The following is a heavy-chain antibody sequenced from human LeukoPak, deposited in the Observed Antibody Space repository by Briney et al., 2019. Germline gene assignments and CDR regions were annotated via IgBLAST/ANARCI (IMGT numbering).Heavy chain of an antibody. V-gene: IGHV3-7*01. D-gene: IGHD2-2*01. CDR1: GFTFSSYW. CDR2: IKQDGSEK. Sequence: PGGSLRLSCAASGFTFSSYWMSWVRQAPGKGLEWVANIKQDGSEKYYVDSVKGRFTISRDNAKNSLYLQMNSLRAEDTAVYYCAREHDLPGVPTAREDYWGKGTMVTVSS. CDR3: AREHDLPGVPTAREDY. J-gene: IGHJ4*02.